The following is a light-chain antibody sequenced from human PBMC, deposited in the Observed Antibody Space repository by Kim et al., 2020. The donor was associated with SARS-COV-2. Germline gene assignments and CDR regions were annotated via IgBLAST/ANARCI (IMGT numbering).Light chain of an antibody. J-gene: IGKJ3*01. CDR2: GAS. V-gene: IGKV3-20*01. Sequence: TLSLSPGERATLSCRASQSVSGSYLAWYQQKPGQAPRLLIYGASSRATGIPDRFSGSGSGTDFTLTISRLEPEDFAVYYCQQYGTFGPGTKVDIK. CDR3: QQYGT. CDR1: QSVSGSY.